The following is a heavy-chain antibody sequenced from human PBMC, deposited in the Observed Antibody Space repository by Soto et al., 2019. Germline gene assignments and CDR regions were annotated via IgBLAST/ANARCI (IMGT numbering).Heavy chain of an antibody. V-gene: IGHV3-11*01. CDR2: IRSSGATT. CDR3: ARLRYSSSSRYHMDV. J-gene: IGHJ6*03. CDR1: GFTLNDYH. D-gene: IGHD6-6*01. Sequence: QVQLVGSGGGLVRPGGSLRLSCAASGFTLNDYHMNWIRQAPGKRLEWISYIRSSGATTFYADSVKGRFTVSWDNANNSLFLQMNSLRAEDTAVYYWARLRYSSSSRYHMDVWGKGTTVTVSS.